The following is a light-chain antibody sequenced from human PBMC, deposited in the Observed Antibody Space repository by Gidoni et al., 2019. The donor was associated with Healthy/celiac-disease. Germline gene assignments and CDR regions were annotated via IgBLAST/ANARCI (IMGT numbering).Light chain of an antibody. CDR2: KAS. V-gene: IGKV1-5*03. J-gene: IGKJ1*01. CDR3: QQYNSAT. CDR1: QRISSW. Sequence: DIQMTQSPSTLSASVGDRVTIPCRASQRISSWLAWYQQKPGKAPKLLIYKASSLESGVPSRFSGSGSGTEFTLTISSLQPDDFATYYCQQYNSATFGQXTKVEIK.